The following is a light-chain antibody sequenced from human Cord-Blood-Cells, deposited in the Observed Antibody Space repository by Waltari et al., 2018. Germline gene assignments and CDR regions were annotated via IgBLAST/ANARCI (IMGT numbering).Light chain of an antibody. J-gene: IGKJ1*01. CDR1: QSISSW. CDR3: QQYNSYSPWT. CDR2: DAS. Sequence: DIQMTQSPSTLSASVGDRVTITCRASQSISSWLAWYQQKPGKAPKLLIYDASRFESGVPSRFSGSGSGTEFTLTISSLQPDDFATYYCQQYNSYSPWTFGQGTKVEIK. V-gene: IGKV1-5*01.